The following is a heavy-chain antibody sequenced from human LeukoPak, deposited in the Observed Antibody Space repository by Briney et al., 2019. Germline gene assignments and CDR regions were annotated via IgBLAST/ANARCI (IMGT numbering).Heavy chain of an antibody. CDR3: AKDRWDSSSLGTEYNWFDP. CDR2: IRYDGSNK. J-gene: IGHJ5*02. CDR1: GFTFSSYG. Sequence: PGRSLRLSCAASGFTFSSYGMHWVRQAPGKGLEWVAFIRYDGSNKYYADSVKGRFTISRDNSKNTLYLQMNSLRAEDTAVYYCAKDRWDSSSLGTEYNWFDPWGQGTLVTVSS. V-gene: IGHV3-30*02. D-gene: IGHD6-6*01.